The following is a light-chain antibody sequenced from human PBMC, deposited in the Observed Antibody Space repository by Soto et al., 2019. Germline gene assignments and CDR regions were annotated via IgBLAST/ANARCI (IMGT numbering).Light chain of an antibody. CDR2: NNN. Sequence: QPVLTQTPSASGTPGQTVTISCSGSRSNIGNNAVSWYQQFPGTAPKLLIYNNNQQPSGVPDRFSGSKSGTSASLAISGLQSEDEADYYCATWDDSLNARGVFGGGTKLTVL. J-gene: IGLJ3*02. CDR3: ATWDDSLNARGV. CDR1: RSNIGNNA. V-gene: IGLV1-44*01.